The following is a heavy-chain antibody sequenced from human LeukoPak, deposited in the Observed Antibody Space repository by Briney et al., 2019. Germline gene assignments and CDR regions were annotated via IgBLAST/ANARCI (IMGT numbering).Heavy chain of an antibody. CDR3: ATRSVVGR. D-gene: IGHD1-26*01. J-gene: IGHJ4*02. Sequence: GSLELSCGNSGFQVRSYGMSWGRQAPGKGLEWVSSISGSLDSTYYADSVKGRFTISRDNSKNTLYLEMNNLKAEDTAIYYCATRSVVGRGGQGTLVIVSS. CDR2: ISGSLDST. CDR1: GFQVRSYG. V-gene: IGHV3-23*01.